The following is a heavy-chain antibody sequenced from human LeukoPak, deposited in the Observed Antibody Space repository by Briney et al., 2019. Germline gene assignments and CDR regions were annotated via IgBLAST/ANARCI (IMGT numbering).Heavy chain of an antibody. J-gene: IGHJ4*02. Sequence: SETLSLTCTVSGGSISSGGYYWSWIRQHPGKGLEWIGYIYYSGSTYYNPSLKSRVTISVDTSKNQFSLKLSSVTAADTAVYYCARAERGRYSSSRPFDYWGQGTLVTVSS. CDR3: ARAERGRYSSSRPFDY. CDR1: GGSISSGGYY. D-gene: IGHD6-13*01. CDR2: IYYSGST. V-gene: IGHV4-31*03.